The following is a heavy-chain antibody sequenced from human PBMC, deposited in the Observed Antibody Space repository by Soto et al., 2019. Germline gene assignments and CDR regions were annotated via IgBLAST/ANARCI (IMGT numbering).Heavy chain of an antibody. CDR1: GFPFTSYW. D-gene: IGHD3-9*01. Sequence: EVQLVKSGGDLVHRGGSLRLSCAASGFPFTSYWMHWVRHTPGKGLDWVARISGDGVTTYYADSVTGRFTVSRDNATNTLSLQISGLRAEDTAVYYCAREYYGLLTGYNTDYWGQGTLVSVSS. CDR3: AREYYGLLTGYNTDY. J-gene: IGHJ4*02. V-gene: IGHV3-74*01. CDR2: ISGDGVTT.